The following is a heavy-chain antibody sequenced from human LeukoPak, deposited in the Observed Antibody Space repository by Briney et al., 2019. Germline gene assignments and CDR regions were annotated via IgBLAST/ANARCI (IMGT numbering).Heavy chain of an antibody. CDR3: ANLFSTNY. Sequence: AGGSLRLAWAPAGFTFSSYAMTWVRQAPGRGLEWVSCISSSGGHTYYADSVKGRFTISRDNSKNPMYLQTNSLRAEDTALYYCANLFSTNYWGQGTLVTVSS. CDR2: ISSSGGHT. CDR1: GFTFSSYA. V-gene: IGHV3-23*01. D-gene: IGHD3-3*02. J-gene: IGHJ4*02.